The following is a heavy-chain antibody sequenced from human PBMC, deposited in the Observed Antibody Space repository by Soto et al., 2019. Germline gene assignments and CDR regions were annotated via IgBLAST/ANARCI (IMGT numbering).Heavy chain of an antibody. Sequence: SETLSLTCTVSGGSISSSRYSWGWIRQPPGKGLEWIGSAYYSGSTYYNPSLKSRVTMSVDTSKNQLSLKLSYVTAADTAVYYCATRQGGSYNWFDPWGQGTLVTVS. D-gene: IGHD2-15*01. J-gene: IGHJ5*02. CDR2: AYYSGST. V-gene: IGHV4-39*01. CDR3: ATRQGGSYNWFDP. CDR1: GGSISSSRYS.